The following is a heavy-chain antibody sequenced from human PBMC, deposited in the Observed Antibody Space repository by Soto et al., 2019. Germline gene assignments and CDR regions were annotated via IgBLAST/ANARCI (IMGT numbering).Heavy chain of an antibody. Sequence: GGSLRLSCAASGFAISTYSMNWLRQAPGKGLEWVSYISISSSNIYYAASVKGRFTISRDIAKNSLYLQLNSLSDEDTALYYCATYYYDSSGSHFGYWGQGTLVTVSS. J-gene: IGHJ4*02. D-gene: IGHD3-22*01. V-gene: IGHV3-48*02. CDR1: GFAISTYS. CDR3: ATYYYDSSGSHFGY. CDR2: ISISSSNI.